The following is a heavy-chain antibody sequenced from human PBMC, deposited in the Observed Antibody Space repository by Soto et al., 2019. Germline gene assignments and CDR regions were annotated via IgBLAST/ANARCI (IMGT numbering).Heavy chain of an antibody. CDR2: IYYSGST. V-gene: IGHV4-31*03. Sequence: QVQLQESGPGLVKPSQTLSLTCTVSGGSISSGGYYWSWIRQHPGKGLEWIGYIYYSGSTYYNPSLKSRVTISVDTSKNQFSLKLSSVTAADTAVYYCARVGCSSTSCYRGRSDYYYGMDVWGQGTTVTVSS. CDR1: GGSISSGGYY. CDR3: ARVGCSSTSCYRGRSDYYYGMDV. J-gene: IGHJ6*02. D-gene: IGHD2-2*02.